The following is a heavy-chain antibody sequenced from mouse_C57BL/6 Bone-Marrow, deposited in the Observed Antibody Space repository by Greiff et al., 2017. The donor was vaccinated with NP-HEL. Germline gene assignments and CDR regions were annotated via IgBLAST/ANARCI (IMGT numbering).Heavy chain of an antibody. J-gene: IGHJ2*01. V-gene: IGHV1-26*01. D-gene: IGHD2-4*01. Sequence: VQLQQSGPELVKPGASVKISCKASGYTFTDYYMNWVKQSHGKSLEWIGDINPNNGGTSYNQKFKGKATLTVDKSSSTAYMELRSLTSEDSAVYYCAREHYDYDEGGFDYWGQGTTLTVSS. CDR2: INPNNGGT. CDR1: GYTFTDYY. CDR3: AREHYDYDEGGFDY.